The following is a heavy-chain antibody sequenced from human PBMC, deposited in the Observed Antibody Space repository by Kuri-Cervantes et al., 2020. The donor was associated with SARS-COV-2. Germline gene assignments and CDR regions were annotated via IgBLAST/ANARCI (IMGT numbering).Heavy chain of an antibody. CDR3: ARSGVSAATGYYYYYMDV. J-gene: IGHJ6*03. CDR1: GFPFSSYS. V-gene: IGHV3-21*04. D-gene: IGHD1-14*01. CDR2: ISSSSSYI. Sequence: LPLTCAASGFPFSSYSMNWVRQAPGKGLEWVSSISSSSSYIYYADSVKGRFTISRDNSKNALYLQMNSLRAEDTAVYYCARSGVSAATGYYYYYMDVWGKGTTVTVSS.